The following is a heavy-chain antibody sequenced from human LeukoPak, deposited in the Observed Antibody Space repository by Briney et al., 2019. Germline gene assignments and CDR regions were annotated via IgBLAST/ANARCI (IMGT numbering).Heavy chain of an antibody. CDR3: ARGSTRWLQLVKGAFDI. D-gene: IGHD5-24*01. J-gene: IGHJ3*02. V-gene: IGHV3-53*01. Sequence: PGGSLRLSCAASGFTVSSNYMSWVRQAPGKGLEWVSVIYSGGSTYYADSVKGRFTISRDNSKNTLYLQMNSLRAEDTAVYYCARGSTRWLQLVKGAFDIWGQGTMVTVSS. CDR2: IYSGGST. CDR1: GFTVSSNY.